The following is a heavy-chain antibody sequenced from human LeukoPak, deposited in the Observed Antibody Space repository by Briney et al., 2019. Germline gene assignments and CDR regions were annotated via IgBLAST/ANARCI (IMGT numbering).Heavy chain of an antibody. CDR1: GGSISSYY. CDR2: IYYSGST. V-gene: IGHV4-59*01. D-gene: IGHD2-2*01. CDR3: ATGEYQLLAHYFDY. Sequence: SETLSLTCTVSGGSISSYYWSWIRQPPGKGLEWIGYIYYSGSTNYNPSLKSRVTISVDTSKIQFSLKLSSVTAADTAVYYCATGEYQLLAHYFDYWGQGTLVTVSS. J-gene: IGHJ4*02.